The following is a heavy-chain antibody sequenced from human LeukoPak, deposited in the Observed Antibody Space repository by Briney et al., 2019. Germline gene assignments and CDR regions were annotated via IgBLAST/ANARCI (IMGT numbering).Heavy chain of an antibody. CDR1: GNSISSGYY. CDR3: GRLGHILDGKWDY. V-gene: IGHV4-38-2*01. J-gene: IGHJ4*02. CDR2: IYHSGTT. Sequence: SETLSLTCAISGNSISSGYYWGWIRQPPGKGLEWIGNIYHSGTTYYNPSLKSRVTISVDTSKNQLSLKLSSVTATDTAVYYFGRLGHILDGKWDYWGQGTLVTVSS. D-gene: IGHD3-9*01.